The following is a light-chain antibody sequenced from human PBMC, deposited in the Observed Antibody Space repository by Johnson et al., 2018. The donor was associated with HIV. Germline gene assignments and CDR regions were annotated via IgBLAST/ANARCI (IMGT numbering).Light chain of an antibody. CDR1: SSNIGNNY. Sequence: QSVLTQPPSVSAAPGQKVTISCSGSSSNIGNNYVSWYQQLPGTAPKLLIYDSDTRPSGIPDRFSGSKSGTSATLGITGLQTGDEADYYCGTWDSSLSAYVFGTGTKVTVL. J-gene: IGLJ1*01. CDR2: DSD. V-gene: IGLV1-51*01. CDR3: GTWDSSLSAYV.